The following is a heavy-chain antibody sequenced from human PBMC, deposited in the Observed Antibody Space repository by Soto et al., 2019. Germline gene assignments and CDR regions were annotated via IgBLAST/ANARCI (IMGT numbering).Heavy chain of an antibody. J-gene: IGHJ4*01. Sequence: PSETLCLTSAVKRGSFSRYSWPWIHQAPGKGLDWIGEINYTGATNYSPSLQSRVTLSVDTSKNQFSLELRSVSAADTAVYYCAREGGSWWYHYDYWGHGTLVTVSS. V-gene: IGHV4-34*01. CDR2: INYTGAT. CDR1: RGSFSRYS. CDR3: AREGGSWWYHYDY. D-gene: IGHD2-15*01.